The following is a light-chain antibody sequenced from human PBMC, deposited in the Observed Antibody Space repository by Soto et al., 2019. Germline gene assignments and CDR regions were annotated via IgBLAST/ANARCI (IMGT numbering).Light chain of an antibody. Sequence: DIVMTHSPDSLAASVEDRVTITCQASQDISNYLNWYQQKPGKAPKLLIYAASSLQSGVPSRFSGSGSGTDFTLTISSLQPEDFATYYCQQSYSTPITFGQVTRLEIK. CDR1: QDISNY. CDR3: QQSYSTPIT. CDR2: AAS. V-gene: IGKV1-39*01. J-gene: IGKJ5*01.